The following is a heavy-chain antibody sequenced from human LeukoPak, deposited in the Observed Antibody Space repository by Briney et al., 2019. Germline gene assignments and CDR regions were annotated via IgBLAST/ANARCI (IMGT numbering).Heavy chain of an antibody. CDR1: GFTFSSYA. Sequence: GGSLRLSCAASGFTFSSYAMHWVRQAPGKGLEWVAVISYDGSNKYYADSVKGRFTISRDNAKNSLYLQMNSLRAEDTAVYYCARMEYSSSWYSPWGQGTMVTVSS. J-gene: IGHJ3*01. CDR2: ISYDGSNK. D-gene: IGHD6-13*01. V-gene: IGHV3-30*04. CDR3: ARMEYSSSWYSP.